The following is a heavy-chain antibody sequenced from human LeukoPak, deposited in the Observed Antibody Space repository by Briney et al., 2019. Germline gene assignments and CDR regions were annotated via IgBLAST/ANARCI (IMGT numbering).Heavy chain of an antibody. CDR3: ARDRYTYGYVPPPNWFDP. CDR1: GYTFTSYY. CDR2: INPSGGST. V-gene: IGHV1-46*01. Sequence: ASVKVSCKASGYTFTSYYMHWVRQAPGQGLEWMGIINPSGGSTSYAQKFQGRVTMTRDTSTSTVYMELSSLRSEDTAVYYCARDRYTYGYVPPPNWFDPWGQGTLVTVSS. J-gene: IGHJ5*02. D-gene: IGHD5-18*01.